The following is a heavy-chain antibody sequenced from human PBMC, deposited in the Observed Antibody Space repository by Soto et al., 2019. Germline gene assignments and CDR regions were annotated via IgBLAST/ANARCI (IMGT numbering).Heavy chain of an antibody. CDR3: ARPLTWDGWYFDL. Sequence: ESGGGVVQPGRSLRLSCAASGFSFSNYAMHWVRQAPGKGLEWVALISYDGSNKYYADSVKGRFTISRDNSKNTLYLQMNSLRAEDTAVYYCARPLTWDGWYFDLWGRGTLVTVSS. CDR1: GFSFSNYA. J-gene: IGHJ2*01. CDR2: ISYDGSNK. V-gene: IGHV3-30-3*01. D-gene: IGHD1-26*01.